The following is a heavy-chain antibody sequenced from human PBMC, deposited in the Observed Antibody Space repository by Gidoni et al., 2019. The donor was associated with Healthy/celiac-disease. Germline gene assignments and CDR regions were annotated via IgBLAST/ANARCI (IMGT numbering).Heavy chain of an antibody. J-gene: IGHJ4*02. CDR2: IYYSGIT. Sequence: QVQLQESGPGLVKPSATLSLTCTVSGGSISSYYWSWIRQPPGKGLEWIGYIYYSGITHYNPPRKSRVTISVDTSKTQFSLKLSSVTAADTAVYYCAGGRGARTNFDYWGQGTPVTVSS. D-gene: IGHD3-10*01. CDR3: AGGRGARTNFDY. CDR1: GGSISSYY. V-gene: IGHV4-59*01.